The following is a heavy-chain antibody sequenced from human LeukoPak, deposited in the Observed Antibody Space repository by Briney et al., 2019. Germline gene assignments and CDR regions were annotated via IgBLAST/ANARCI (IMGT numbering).Heavy chain of an antibody. D-gene: IGHD3-16*01. Sequence: PGGSLRLSCTASGFTFSSHSMNWVRQAPGKGLEWVSYISTSSSTIYNADSVKGRFTISRDDAKNSLYLQMNSVRVEDTAVYYCARDPPSGGFDSWGQGTLVTVSS. V-gene: IGHV3-48*01. CDR3: ARDPPSGGFDS. CDR1: GFTFSSHS. J-gene: IGHJ4*02. CDR2: ISTSSSTI.